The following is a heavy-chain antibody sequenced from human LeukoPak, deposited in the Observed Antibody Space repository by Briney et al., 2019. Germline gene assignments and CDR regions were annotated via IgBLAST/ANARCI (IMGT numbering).Heavy chain of an antibody. CDR3: ARGLRRNYYDSSGYYSAPFDI. V-gene: IGHV4-34*01. Sequence: SETLSLTCTVSGGSISGYYWSWIRQPPGKGLEWIGEINHSGSTNYNPSLKSRVTISVDTSKNQFSLKLSSVTAADTAVYYCARGLRRNYYDSSGYYSAPFDIWGQGTMVTVSS. J-gene: IGHJ3*02. CDR1: GGSISGYY. D-gene: IGHD3-22*01. CDR2: INHSGST.